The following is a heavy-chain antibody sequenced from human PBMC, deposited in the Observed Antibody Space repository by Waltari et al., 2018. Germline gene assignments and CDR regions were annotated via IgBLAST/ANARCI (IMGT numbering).Heavy chain of an antibody. CDR3: AKTVNLQPTKYLNY. CDR1: GFTFSSYA. V-gene: IGHV3-23*04. CDR2: ISGSGGST. J-gene: IGHJ4*02. Sequence: EVQLVESGGGLVQPGGSLRLSCAASGFTFSSYAMSWVRQAPGKGLEGVSAISGSGGSTYYADSVQGRFTISRDNSKNTLYLQMNSLRAEDTAVYYCAKTVNLQPTKYLNYWGQGTLVTVSS. D-gene: IGHD3-9*01.